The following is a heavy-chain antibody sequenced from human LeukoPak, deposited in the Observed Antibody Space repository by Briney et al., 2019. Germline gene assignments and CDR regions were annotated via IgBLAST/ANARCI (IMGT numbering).Heavy chain of an antibody. CDR3: ARTNSDWYYFDY. CDR1: GFTFSDYC. D-gene: IGHD6-19*01. CDR2: ISSSGRAI. Sequence: GGSLRLSCATSGFTFSDYCMSWIRQAPGKGLEWVAYISSSGRAIYYADSVKGRFTISRDNAKNSLYLQMNSLRVEHTAVYYCARTNSDWYYFDYWGQGTQVTVSS. J-gene: IGHJ4*02. V-gene: IGHV3-11*04.